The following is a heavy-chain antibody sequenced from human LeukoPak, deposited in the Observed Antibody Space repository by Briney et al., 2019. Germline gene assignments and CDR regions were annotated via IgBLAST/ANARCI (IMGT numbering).Heavy chain of an antibody. CDR2: ISYDGSNK. CDR1: GFTFSSYG. J-gene: IGHJ6*03. Sequence: PGGPLRLSCAASGFTFSSYGMHWVRQAPGKGLEWVAVISYDGSNKYYADSVKGRFTISRDNSKNTLYLQMNSLRAEDTAVYYCAKDSSSWYGGYYYYYYMDVWGKGTTVTVSS. D-gene: IGHD6-13*01. V-gene: IGHV3-30*18. CDR3: AKDSSSWYGGYYYYYYMDV.